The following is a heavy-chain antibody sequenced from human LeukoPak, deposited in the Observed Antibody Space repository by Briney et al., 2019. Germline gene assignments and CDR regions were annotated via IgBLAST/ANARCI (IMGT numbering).Heavy chain of an antibody. CDR1: GGTFSSYA. J-gene: IGHJ1*01. Sequence: ASVKVSCKASGGTFSSYAISWVRQAPGQGLEWMGGIIPIFGTANHAQKFQGRVTITADESTSTAYMELSSLRSEDTAVYYCARASSGYYAYHLDFQHWGQGTLVTVSS. V-gene: IGHV1-69*13. D-gene: IGHD3-22*01. CDR3: ARASSGYYAYHLDFQH. CDR2: IIPIFGTA.